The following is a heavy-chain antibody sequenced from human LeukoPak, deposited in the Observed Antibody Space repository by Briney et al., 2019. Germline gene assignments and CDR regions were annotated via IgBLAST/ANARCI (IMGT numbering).Heavy chain of an antibody. D-gene: IGHD3-22*01. Sequence: GRSLRLSCAASGFTFKNHGMHWVRQAPGKGLEWVAVIWYDGSNKYYADSVKGRFTISRGNSKNTLYLQMNSLSAEDTAVYYCTRDRSSVYFDFWGQGTLVTVSS. CDR1: GFTFKNHG. J-gene: IGHJ4*02. CDR3: TRDRSSVYFDF. V-gene: IGHV3-33*01. CDR2: IWYDGSNK.